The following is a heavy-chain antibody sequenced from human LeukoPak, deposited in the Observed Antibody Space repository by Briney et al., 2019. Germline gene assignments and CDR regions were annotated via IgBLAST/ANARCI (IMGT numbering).Heavy chain of an antibody. CDR3: ARATPGGLHGYSFDY. CDR1: GYTFKNYD. J-gene: IGHJ4*02. V-gene: IGHV1-8*02. D-gene: IGHD5-24*01. CDR2: MNPDSGNT. Sequence: ASVKVSCKASGYTFKNYDINWVRQATGQGLEWMGWMNPDSGNTGFAQKFQDRVSMTRDTSINTAYMELTSLRSGDTAVYYCARATPGGLHGYSFDYWGQGTVVTVYS.